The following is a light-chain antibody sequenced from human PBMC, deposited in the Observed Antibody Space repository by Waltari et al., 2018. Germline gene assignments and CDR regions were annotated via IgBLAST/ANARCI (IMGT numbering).Light chain of an antibody. Sequence: DIVLTQSPLSLSVTPGELASTPCRSSQSLLYSNGYNYLEWYLQKPGQSPQLLMYLGSNRASGVPDRFSGSGSGTDFTLKISRVEAEDVGVYYCMQALQTPRTFGQGTKLEIK. V-gene: IGKV2-28*01. CDR1: QSLLYSNGYNY. J-gene: IGKJ2*02. CDR3: MQALQTPRT. CDR2: LGS.